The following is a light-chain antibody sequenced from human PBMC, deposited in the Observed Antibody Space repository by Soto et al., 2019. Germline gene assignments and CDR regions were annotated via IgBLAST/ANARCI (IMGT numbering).Light chain of an antibody. J-gene: IGKJ4*01. V-gene: IGKV1-39*01. CDR3: QQTYSAPLT. Sequence: DIQITQSPFSLPSSVLDRFNITCRASQSISNYLNWYQQKPGRAPSLLIHGASSLQGGVPSRFSGSGSGTDFTLTISSLQPDDFTTYYCQQTYSAPLTFGGRTKV. CDR2: GAS. CDR1: QSISNY.